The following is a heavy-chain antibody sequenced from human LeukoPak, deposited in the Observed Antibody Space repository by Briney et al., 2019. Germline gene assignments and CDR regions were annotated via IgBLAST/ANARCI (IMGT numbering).Heavy chain of an antibody. CDR1: GFIVSSTY. J-gene: IGHJ4*02. CDR2: IYSGGST. Sequence: GGSLRLSCAASGFIVSSTYMTWVRQAPGTGLEWVSLIYSGGSTYYADSVKGRFTISRGNSKNTLYLQMNSLRAEDTAVYYCARDKGYGDVGGYFDYWGQGTLVTVSS. D-gene: IGHD4-17*01. CDR3: ARDKGYGDVGGYFDY. V-gene: IGHV3-66*01.